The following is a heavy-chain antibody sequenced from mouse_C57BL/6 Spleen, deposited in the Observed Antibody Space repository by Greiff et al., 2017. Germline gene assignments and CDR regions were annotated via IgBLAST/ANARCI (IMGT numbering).Heavy chain of an antibody. J-gene: IGHJ2*01. CDR2: IYPSDSET. Sequence: VKLQQPGAELVRPGSSVKLSCKASGYTFTSYWMDWVKQRPGQGLEWIGNIYPSDSETHYNQKFKDKATLTVDKSSSTAYMQLSSLTSEDSAVYYCARSGGVVVDYWGQGTTLTVSS. CDR1: GYTFTSYW. V-gene: IGHV1-61*01. D-gene: IGHD1-1*01. CDR3: ARSGGVVVDY.